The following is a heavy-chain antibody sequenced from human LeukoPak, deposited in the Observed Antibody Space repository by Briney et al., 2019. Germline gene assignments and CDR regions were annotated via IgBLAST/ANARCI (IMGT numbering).Heavy chain of an antibody. CDR3: ARGIAAAPGQ. Sequence: PSETLSLTCAVYGGSFSGYYWSWIRQPPGKGLEWIGYIYYSGSTNYNPSLKSRVTISVDTSKNQFSLKLSSVTAADTAVYYCARGIAAAPGQWGQGTLVTVSS. CDR2: IYYSGST. V-gene: IGHV4-59*12. D-gene: IGHD6-13*01. CDR1: GGSFSGYY. J-gene: IGHJ4*02.